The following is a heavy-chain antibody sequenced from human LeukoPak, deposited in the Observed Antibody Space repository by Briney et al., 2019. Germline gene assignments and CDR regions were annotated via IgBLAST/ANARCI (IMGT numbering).Heavy chain of an antibody. CDR3: ARVLMTFGDYAGPFAF. D-gene: IGHD4-17*01. CDR2: ISYAGTNK. CDR1: GFTFSSYA. J-gene: IGHJ4*02. Sequence: PGGSLRLSCAASGFTFSSYAVHWVRQAPGKGLEWVAVISYAGTNKHYADSVKGRFTISRDNSQNTLSLQMASLTGADTAVYYCARVLMTFGDYAGPFAFWGQGTLVPVSS. V-gene: IGHV3-30*01.